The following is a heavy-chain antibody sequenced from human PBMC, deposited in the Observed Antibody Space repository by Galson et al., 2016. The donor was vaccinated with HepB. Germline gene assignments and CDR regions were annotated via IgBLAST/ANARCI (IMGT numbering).Heavy chain of an antibody. D-gene: IGHD2-21*02. Sequence: ETLSLTCTISGGSISSYFWSWIRQTPGKGLEWIGCIYKSGSTNYSPSLDSRVTLSVDTSKNQFSLKLGSVTAADTAVYYCARGVTGTPYFDLWGQGTLVTISS. J-gene: IGHJ4*02. V-gene: IGHV4-59*01. CDR1: GGSISSYF. CDR3: ARGVTGTPYFDL. CDR2: IYKSGST.